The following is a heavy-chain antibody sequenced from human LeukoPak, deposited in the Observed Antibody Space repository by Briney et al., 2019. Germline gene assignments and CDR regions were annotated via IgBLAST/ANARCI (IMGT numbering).Heavy chain of an antibody. V-gene: IGHV3-30*18. CDR2: ISYDGSNK. J-gene: IGHJ4*02. Sequence: GGSLRLSCAASGFTFSSYGMHWVRQAPGKGLEWVAVISYDGSNKYYADSVKGRFTISRDNSKNTLYLQMNSLRAEDTAVYYCAKAYYYGSGSYSGGVWGQGTLVTVSS. CDR3: AKAYYYGSGSYSGGV. CDR1: GFTFSSYG. D-gene: IGHD3-10*01.